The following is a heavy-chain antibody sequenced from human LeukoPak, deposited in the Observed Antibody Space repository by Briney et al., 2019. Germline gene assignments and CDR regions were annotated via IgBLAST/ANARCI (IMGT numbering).Heavy chain of an antibody. V-gene: IGHV3-23*01. CDR1: GFIFSSYA. CDR2: GGSGGST. Sequence: PGGSLRLSCAASGFIFSSYAKSWVRQAPGKGLEWVSYGGSGGSTYYADSVKGRFTVSRDNSKSTLYLQMNSLTAEDTAVYYCAKMRGQYYHSYYMDAWGKGTTVTVSS. J-gene: IGHJ6*03. CDR3: AKMRGQYYHSYYMDA.